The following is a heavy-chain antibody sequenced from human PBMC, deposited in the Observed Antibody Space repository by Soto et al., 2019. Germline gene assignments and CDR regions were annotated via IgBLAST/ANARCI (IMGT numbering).Heavy chain of an antibody. CDR1: VFTFSSYA. CDR3: ARGTVGNYGMDV. CDR2: ISYDGSNK. J-gene: IGHJ6*02. Sequence: GALRGSCVASVFTFSSYAMHWVRQAPGKGLEWVAVISYDGSNKYYADSVKGRFTISRDNSKNTLYLQMNSLRAEDTAVYYCARGTVGNYGMDVWGQGTTVSVSS. V-gene: IGHV3-30-3*01. D-gene: IGHD1-1*01.